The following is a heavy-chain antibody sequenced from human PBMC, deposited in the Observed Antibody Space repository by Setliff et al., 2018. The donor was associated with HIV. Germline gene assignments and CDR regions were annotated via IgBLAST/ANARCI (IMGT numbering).Heavy chain of an antibody. J-gene: IGHJ1*01. Sequence: SETLSLTCAVYGESFSGYSWTWIRQPPGKGLEWLEEINHSGSAKYNPALKSRVTTSVDTSKKQFSLKLTSVTAADTAVYYCARGGGVYCSGGSCYTSVDFQHWGQGTLVTVSS. D-gene: IGHD2-15*01. CDR1: GESFSGYS. V-gene: IGHV4-34*01. CDR2: INHSGSA. CDR3: ARGGGVYCSGGSCYTSVDFQH.